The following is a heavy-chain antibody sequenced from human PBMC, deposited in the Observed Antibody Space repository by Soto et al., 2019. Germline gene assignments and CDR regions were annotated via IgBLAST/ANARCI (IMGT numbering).Heavy chain of an antibody. V-gene: IGHV3-13*01. CDR2: IGTAGDT. CDR1: GFTFSSYD. Sequence: GGSLRLSCAASGFTFSSYDMHWVRQVTGKGLEWVSGIGTAGDTYHPGSVKGRFTISRENAKNSLYLQMNSLRAGDTAVYYCARGGYLGSSFDYWGQGTLVTVSS. J-gene: IGHJ4*02. CDR3: ARGGYLGSSFDY. D-gene: IGHD2-21*01.